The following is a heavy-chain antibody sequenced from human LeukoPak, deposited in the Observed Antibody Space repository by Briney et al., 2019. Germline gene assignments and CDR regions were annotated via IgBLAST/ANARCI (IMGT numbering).Heavy chain of an antibody. CDR1: GFTFSSYA. D-gene: IGHD6-13*01. Sequence: GGSLRLSCAASGFTFSSYAMSWVRQAPGKGLEWVSAISGSGGSTYYADSVEGRFTISRDNSKNTLYLQMNSLRAEDTAVYYCAKDGSSSWYKGRLTFDYWGQGTLVTVSS. CDR2: ISGSGGST. CDR3: AKDGSSSWYKGRLTFDY. J-gene: IGHJ4*02. V-gene: IGHV3-23*01.